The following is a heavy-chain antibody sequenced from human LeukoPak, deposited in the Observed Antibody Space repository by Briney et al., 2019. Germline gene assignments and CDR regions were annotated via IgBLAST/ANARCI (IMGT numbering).Heavy chain of an antibody. CDR1: GGSFSGYY. CDR2: INHSGST. D-gene: IGHD1-26*01. J-gene: IGHJ3*02. Sequence: SETLSLTCAVYGGSFSGYYWSWIRQPPGKGLEWIGEINHSGSTNYNPSLKSRVTISVDTSKNQFSLKLSSVTAADTAVYYCARSGSYPLGAFDIWGQGTMVTVSS. V-gene: IGHV4-34*01. CDR3: ARSGSYPLGAFDI.